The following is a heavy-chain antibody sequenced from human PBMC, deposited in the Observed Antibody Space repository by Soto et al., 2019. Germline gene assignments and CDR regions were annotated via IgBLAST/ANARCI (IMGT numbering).Heavy chain of an antibody. V-gene: IGHV3-23*01. CDR3: ARGLLWFGESHDAFDI. J-gene: IGHJ3*02. Sequence: GGSLRLSCAASGFTFSSYAMSWVRQAPGKGLEWVSAISGSGGSTYYADSVKGRFTISRDNSKNTLYLQMNSLRAEDTAVYYCARGLLWFGESHDAFDIWGQGTMVTVSS. D-gene: IGHD3-10*01. CDR1: GFTFSSYA. CDR2: ISGSGGST.